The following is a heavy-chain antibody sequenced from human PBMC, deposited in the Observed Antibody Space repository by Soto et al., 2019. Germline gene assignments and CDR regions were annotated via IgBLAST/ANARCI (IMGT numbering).Heavy chain of an antibody. V-gene: IGHV3-30-3*01. Sequence: QVQLVESGGGVVQPGRSLRLSCAASGFTFSSYAMHWVRQAPGKGLEWVAVISYDGSNKYYADSVKGRFTISRDNSKNTLYLHMNRLRAEETAVYYCAREGCEQLVLGLVCYYYGMDVWGQGTTVTVSS. CDR3: AREGCEQLVLGLVCYYYGMDV. J-gene: IGHJ6*02. CDR1: GFTFSSYA. D-gene: IGHD6-6*01. CDR2: ISYDGSNK.